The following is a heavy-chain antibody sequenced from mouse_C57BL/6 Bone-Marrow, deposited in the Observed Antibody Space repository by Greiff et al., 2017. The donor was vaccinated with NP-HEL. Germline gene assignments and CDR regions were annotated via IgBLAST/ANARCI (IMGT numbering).Heavy chain of an antibody. CDR3: ARFSYDYYFDY. J-gene: IGHJ2*01. Sequence: VQLQQSGAELARPGASVKLSCKASGYTFTSYGISWVKQRTGQGLEWIGEIYPRSGNTYYNEKFKGKATLTADKSSSTAYMELRSLTSEDSAVYFCARFSYDYYFDYWGQGTTLTVSS. CDR1: GYTFTSYG. CDR2: IYPRSGNT. V-gene: IGHV1-81*01. D-gene: IGHD2-12*01.